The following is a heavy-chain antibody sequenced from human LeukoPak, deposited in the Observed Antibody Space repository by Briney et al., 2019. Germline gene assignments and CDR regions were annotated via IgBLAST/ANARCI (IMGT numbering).Heavy chain of an antibody. CDR3: ARTARIAARPGAARVYFHASYMDV. V-gene: IGHV2-70*04. CDR2: IDWDDDK. D-gene: IGHD6-6*01. Sequence: SGPALVKPTQTLALTCTVSGFSCSTRGMRVSWICQPAGKALEWLARIDWDDDKFSNSSLKTRLTISKDTSKMQVVLTMTDIAPVDTATYYCARTARIAARPGAARVYFHASYMDVWGKGTTVTVSS. CDR1: GFSCSTRGMR. J-gene: IGHJ6*03.